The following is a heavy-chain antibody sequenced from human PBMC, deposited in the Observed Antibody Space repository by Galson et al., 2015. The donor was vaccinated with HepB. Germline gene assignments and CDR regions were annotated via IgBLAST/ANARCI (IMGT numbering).Heavy chain of an antibody. CDR2: RSYDGNNK. CDR1: AVADSASS. D-gene: IGHD6-13*01. V-gene: IGHV3-30-3*01. J-gene: IGHJ5*02. CDR3: AREKVAAVLSDALDT. Sequence: PLGLACAASAVADSASSRHGAPQAPGKGLGCGGGRSYDGNNKYYGDAVRGRLTISRDNSKNTLYLEMNSLRTDDTAVYYCAREKVAAVLSDALDTWGQGTLVAASS.